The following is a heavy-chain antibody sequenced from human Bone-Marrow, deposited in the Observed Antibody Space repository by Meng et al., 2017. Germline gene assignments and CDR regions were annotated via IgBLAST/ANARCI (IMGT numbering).Heavy chain of an antibody. Sequence: EVQLAVSWGGLVQPGGYLRLCCSDSGFSVTSNYMSWVRQAPGKGLVWVSVSYPSGDTYFSDTVRSRFTVSRDNSKNRLFLQMNSQSPDDTTIYYCARGRDYDFWSGEIDRWGQGTLVTVSS. D-gene: IGHD3-3*01. CDR3: ARGRDYDFWSGEIDR. CDR2: SYPSGDT. J-gene: IGHJ5*02. V-gene: IGHV3-66*01. CDR1: GFSVTSNY.